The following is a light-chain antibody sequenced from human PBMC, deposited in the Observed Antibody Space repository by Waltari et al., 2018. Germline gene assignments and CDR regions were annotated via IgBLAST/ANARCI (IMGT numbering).Light chain of an antibody. J-gene: IGLJ2*01. CDR2: SVS. CDR3: SSYAGSNTLV. CDR1: SSDVGGYDS. Sequence: QSALTQPGSVSGSPGQSITIPCTGTSSDVGGYDSVNWYQQHPGKAPKLMLHSVSSRPSGVSNRFSGSKSGNTASLTISGLQAEDEADYFCSSYAGSNTLVFGGGTQVTVL. V-gene: IGLV2-14*03.